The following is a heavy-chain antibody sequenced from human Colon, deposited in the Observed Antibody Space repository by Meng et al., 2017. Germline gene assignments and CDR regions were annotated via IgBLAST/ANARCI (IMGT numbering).Heavy chain of an antibody. CDR2: IYYSGST. J-gene: IGHJ4*02. V-gene: IGHV4-31*01. CDR1: GGSISTGGYY. Sequence: QVTRQGSGPGLVKPSQTLSLTCTVSGGSISTGGYYWSWIRQLPGKGLEWIGYIYYSGSTYYNPSLRSLVSISVDTSKNQFSLRLTSVTAADTAVYYCARVRRSGDDFDYWGQGTLVTVSS. CDR3: ARVRRSGDDFDY. D-gene: IGHD1-26*01.